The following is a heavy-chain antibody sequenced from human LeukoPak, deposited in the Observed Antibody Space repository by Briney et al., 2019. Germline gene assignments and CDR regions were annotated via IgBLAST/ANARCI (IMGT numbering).Heavy chain of an antibody. CDR1: GGSFSGYY. J-gene: IGHJ4*02. D-gene: IGHD3-9*01. CDR3: ATARDYDILTGYFFDY. CDR2: INHSGST. Sequence: ETLSLTCAVYGGSFSGYYWSWIRQPPGKGLEWIGEINHSGSTNYNPSLKSRVTISVDTSKNQFSLKLSSVTAADTAVYYCATARDYDILTGYFFDYWGQGTLVTVSS. V-gene: IGHV4-34*01.